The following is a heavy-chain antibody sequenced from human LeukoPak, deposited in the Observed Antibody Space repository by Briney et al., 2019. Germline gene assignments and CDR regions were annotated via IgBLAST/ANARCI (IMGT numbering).Heavy chain of an antibody. CDR2: INYSGST. J-gene: IGHJ4*02. CDR3: ARRYSSGSNYFDY. V-gene: IGHV4-39*01. CDR1: GGSITSRRYY. Sequence: PSETLSLTFTVSGGSITSRRYYWGWIRQPPGKGLEWSGDINYSGSTYYNASLRSRVTMSVDTSRSQFSLKLTSVTAAGTAVYYCARRYSSGSNYFDYWGQGTLATVSP. D-gene: IGHD2-15*01.